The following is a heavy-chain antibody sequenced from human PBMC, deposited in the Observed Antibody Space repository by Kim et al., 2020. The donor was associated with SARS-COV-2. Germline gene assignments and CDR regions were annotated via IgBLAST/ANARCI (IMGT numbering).Heavy chain of an antibody. D-gene: IGHD6-19*01. V-gene: IGHV3-13*01. CDR3: ARAARQYWLEGDLYYFDY. J-gene: IGHJ4*02. Sequence: GRFTISRENAKNSLHLQMNSLRAGDTAVYYCARAARQYWLEGDLYYFDYWGQGTLVTVSS.